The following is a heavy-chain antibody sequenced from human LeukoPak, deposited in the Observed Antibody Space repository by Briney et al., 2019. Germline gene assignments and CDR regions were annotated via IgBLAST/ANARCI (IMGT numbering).Heavy chain of an antibody. D-gene: IGHD3-10*01. CDR2: INHSGST. Sequence: PSETLSLTCAVYGGSFSGYYWSWIRQPPGKGLEWIGEINHSGSTNYNPSLKSRVTISVDTSKNQFSLKLSSVTAADTAVYYCAREEVGNYYGSGNKQPYYYYYMDVWGKGTTVTVSS. J-gene: IGHJ6*03. CDR3: AREEVGNYYGSGNKQPYYYYYMDV. V-gene: IGHV4-34*01. CDR1: GGSFSGYY.